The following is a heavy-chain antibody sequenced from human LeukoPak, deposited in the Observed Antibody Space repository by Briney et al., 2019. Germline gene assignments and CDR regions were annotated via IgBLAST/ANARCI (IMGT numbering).Heavy chain of an antibody. J-gene: IGHJ4*02. Sequence: ASVKVSCKASGYTFTGYYMHWVRQAPGQGLEWMGWINPNSGGTNYAQKFQGRVTMTRDTSISTAYMELSRLRYDDTAVYYCATGTRTFGGVIVFVYWGQGTLVTVSS. D-gene: IGHD3-16*02. CDR3: ATGTRTFGGVIVFVY. CDR1: GYTFTGYY. CDR2: INPNSGGT. V-gene: IGHV1-2*02.